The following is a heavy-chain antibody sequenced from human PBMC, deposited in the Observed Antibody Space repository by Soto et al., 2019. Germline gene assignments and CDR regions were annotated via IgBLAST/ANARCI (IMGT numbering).Heavy chain of an antibody. CDR3: ARGRVRIEARPETWFDP. D-gene: IGHD6-6*01. J-gene: IGHJ5*02. V-gene: IGHV6-1*01. CDR1: GDSVSSNSAA. Sequence: SQTLSLTCAISGDSVSSNSAAWNWIRQSPSRCLEWLGRTYYGSKWYNDYALSVKSRITITPDTSKNQVSLQLNSVTPEDTAVYYCARGRVRIEARPETWFDPWGQGTLVAVSS. CDR2: TYYGSKWYN.